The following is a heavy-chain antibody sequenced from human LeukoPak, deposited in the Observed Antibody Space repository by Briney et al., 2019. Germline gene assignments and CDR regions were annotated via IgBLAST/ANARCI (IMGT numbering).Heavy chain of an antibody. CDR3: ARGGYCSSTSCYMRSPFDH. CDR1: GGTFTSYD. J-gene: IGHJ5*02. V-gene: IGHV1-8*03. CDR2: MNPNSGNT. D-gene: IGHD2-2*02. Sequence: ASVKVSCKASGGTFTSYDINWVRQATGQGLEWMGWMNPNSGNTGYAQKFQGRVTITRDTSISTAYMELSSLRSEDTAVYYCARGGYCSSTSCYMRSPFDHWGQGTLVTVSS.